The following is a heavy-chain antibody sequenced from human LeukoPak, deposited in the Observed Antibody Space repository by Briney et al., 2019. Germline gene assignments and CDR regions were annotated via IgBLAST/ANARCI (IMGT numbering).Heavy chain of an antibody. D-gene: IGHD5-24*01. CDR2: IYYSGST. V-gene: IGHV4-59*01. CDR3: ARTRASGDGMGWFDS. J-gene: IGHJ5*01. Sequence: PSETLSLTCTVSAVSITSYYWSWIRQPPGKGLEWIGYIYYSGSTNYNPFLKSRVTISLDTSKSQFSLELSSVTAADTAVYFCARTRASGDGMGWFDSWGQRTRVTVSS. CDR1: AVSITSYY.